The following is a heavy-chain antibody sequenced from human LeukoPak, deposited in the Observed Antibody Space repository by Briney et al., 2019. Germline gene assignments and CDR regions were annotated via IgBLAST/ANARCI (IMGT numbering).Heavy chain of an antibody. CDR2: ILYSGAA. J-gene: IGHJ5*02. Sequence: SQTLSLTCSVSGGSINSGGYYWSWIRRRPGKGLDWIGFILYSGAAFYNPSLTSRATISVDTSKNQSSLKLNSVTAADTAVYYCARDFQMVRGDPYNWFDPWGQGTLVTVSS. CDR1: GGSINSGGYY. V-gene: IGHV4-31*03. CDR3: ARDFQMVRGDPYNWFDP. D-gene: IGHD3-10*01.